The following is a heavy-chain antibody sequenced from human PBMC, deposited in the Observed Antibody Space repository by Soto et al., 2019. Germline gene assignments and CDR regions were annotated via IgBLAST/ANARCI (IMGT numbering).Heavy chain of an antibody. CDR2: ISGSGGGT. J-gene: IGHJ4*02. CDR1: GFTFSSYA. D-gene: IGHD1-1*01. Sequence: GGSLRLSCSASGFTFSSYAMSWVRQAPGKGLEWVSSISGSGGGTYYADSVKGRFTFSRDNSKNTLYLQMNSLRAEDTAVYYCAKFGMATTKRSPPYYIDYWGQGALVTVSS. CDR3: AKFGMATTKRSPPYYIDY. V-gene: IGHV3-23*01.